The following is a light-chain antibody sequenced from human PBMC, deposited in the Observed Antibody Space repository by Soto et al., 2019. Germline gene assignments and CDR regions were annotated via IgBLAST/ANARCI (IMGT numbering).Light chain of an antibody. CDR1: QGISSW. Sequence: DIQMTQSPSSVSASVGDRVNITFGESQGISSWLAWYQQKPGKAPKLLIYAASSLQSGVPSRFSGSGSGTDFILTISSLQTEDVATYSCKKYNSAPLTFGKGTKVDIK. V-gene: IGKV1-12*01. CDR2: AAS. J-gene: IGKJ1*01. CDR3: KKYNSAPLT.